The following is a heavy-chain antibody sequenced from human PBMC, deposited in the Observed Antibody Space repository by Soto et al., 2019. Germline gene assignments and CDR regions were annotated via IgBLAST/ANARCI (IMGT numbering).Heavy chain of an antibody. CDR1: GFTFSNAW. D-gene: IGHD6-13*01. CDR2: IKTKTDGGTT. J-gene: IGHJ6*02. Sequence: GGSLRLCCEGSGFTFSNAWVNGVRQAPGKGLEWVGRIKTKTDGGTTDYAAPVKGRFTISRDDSKNTLYLQMNSLKTEDTAVYCCTTDRIAAAGLTSYYYDYGKDVWGQGTTVTVSS. V-gene: IGHV3-15*01. CDR3: TTDRIAAAGLTSYYYDYGKDV.